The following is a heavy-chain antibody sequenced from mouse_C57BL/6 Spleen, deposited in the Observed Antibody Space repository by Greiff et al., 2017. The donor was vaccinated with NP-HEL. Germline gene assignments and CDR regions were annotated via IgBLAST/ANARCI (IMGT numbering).Heavy chain of an antibody. CDR1: GYTFTDYY. V-gene: IGHV1-19*01. D-gene: IGHD1-1*01. J-gene: IGHJ3*01. Sequence: VQLQQSGPVLVKPGASVKMSCKASGYTFTDYYMNWVKQSHGKSLEWIGVINPYNGGTSYNQKFKGKATLTVDKSSSTAYMELNSLTSEDSAVYYCAREGDYYGSSPAWFAYWGQGTLVTVSA. CDR2: INPYNGGT. CDR3: AREGDYYGSSPAWFAY.